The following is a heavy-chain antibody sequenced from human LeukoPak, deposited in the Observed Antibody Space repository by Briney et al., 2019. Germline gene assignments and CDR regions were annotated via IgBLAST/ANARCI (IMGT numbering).Heavy chain of an antibody. Sequence: PGGSLRLSCAASGFTFSTYCMHWVRQAPGKGPMWVSRICPDGTVTNYADSVKARFTISRDNAKNSLYLQMNSLRAEDTAVYYCARYSGSYEVNYYYYYGMDVWGQGTTVTVSS. V-gene: IGHV3-74*01. J-gene: IGHJ6*02. CDR1: GFTFSTYC. CDR2: ICPDGTVT. CDR3: ARYSGSYEVNYYYYYGMDV. D-gene: IGHD1-26*01.